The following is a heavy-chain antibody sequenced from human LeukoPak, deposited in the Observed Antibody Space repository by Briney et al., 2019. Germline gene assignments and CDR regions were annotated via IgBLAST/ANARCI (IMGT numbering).Heavy chain of an antibody. Sequence: ASVKVSCKASGYTFTSYDINWVRQATGQGLEWMGWMNPNSGNTGYAQKFQGRVTITRNTSISTAYMELSSLRSEDTAVYYCARAFYCGSTSCYSPGDWFDPWGQGTLVTVSS. J-gene: IGHJ5*02. CDR3: ARAFYCGSTSCYSPGDWFDP. D-gene: IGHD2-2*02. CDR1: GYTFTSYD. CDR2: MNPNSGNT. V-gene: IGHV1-8*03.